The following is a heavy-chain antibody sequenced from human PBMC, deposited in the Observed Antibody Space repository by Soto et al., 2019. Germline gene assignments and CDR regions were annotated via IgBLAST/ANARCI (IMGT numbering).Heavy chain of an antibody. CDR3: ARSLVGALDY. D-gene: IGHD1-26*01. V-gene: IGHV4-4*02. J-gene: IGHJ4*02. Sequence: SETLSLTCAVSGASIFSSTWWSWVRQPPGKGLEWIGEVYHSGSTNYNPSLKSRVTISVDKSKNQLSLKVNSVTAADTAVYYCARSLVGALDYWGQGTLVTVSS. CDR2: VYHSGST. CDR1: GASIFSSTW.